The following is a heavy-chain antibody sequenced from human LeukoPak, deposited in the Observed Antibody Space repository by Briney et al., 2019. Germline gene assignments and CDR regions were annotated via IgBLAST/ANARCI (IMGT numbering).Heavy chain of an antibody. J-gene: IGHJ6*04. D-gene: IGHD3-10*01. V-gene: IGHV1-18*01. CDR1: GGTFSSYA. Sequence: GASVKVSCKASGGTFSSYAISWVRQAPGQGLEWMGWISAFNGNTNYAQKFQGRVTMTTDTSTSTAYMELRSLRSDDTAVYYCARDRPVFLWLGGTTRMDVWGKGTTVTVSS. CDR3: ARDRPVFLWLGGTTRMDV. CDR2: ISAFNGNT.